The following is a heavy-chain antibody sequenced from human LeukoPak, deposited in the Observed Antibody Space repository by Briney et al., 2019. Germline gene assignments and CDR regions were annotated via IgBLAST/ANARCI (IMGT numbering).Heavy chain of an antibody. Sequence: SETLSLTCTVSGGSVSSGSYYWSWIRQPPGKGLEWIGYIYYSGSTNYNPSLKSRVTISIDTSKNQFSLKLSSVTAADTAVYYCARDRVRGSSNPYFDYWGQGTLVTVS. D-gene: IGHD1-26*01. CDR1: GGSVSSGSYY. CDR2: IYYSGST. J-gene: IGHJ4*02. V-gene: IGHV4-61*01. CDR3: ARDRVRGSSNPYFDY.